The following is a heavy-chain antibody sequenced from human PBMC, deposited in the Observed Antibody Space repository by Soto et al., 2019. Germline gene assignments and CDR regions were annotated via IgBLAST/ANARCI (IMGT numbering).Heavy chain of an antibody. Sequence: QVQLVQSGAEVKKPGSSVKVSCKASGGTFSSYAISWVRQAPGQGLEWMGGIIPIFGTANYAQKCQGRVTITADESTSTAYMELSSLRSEATAVYYCARSLPCGNYFDYWGQGTLVTVSS. D-gene: IGHD2-21*01. CDR1: GGTFSSYA. CDR3: ARSLPCGNYFDY. J-gene: IGHJ4*02. CDR2: IIPIFGTA. V-gene: IGHV1-69*01.